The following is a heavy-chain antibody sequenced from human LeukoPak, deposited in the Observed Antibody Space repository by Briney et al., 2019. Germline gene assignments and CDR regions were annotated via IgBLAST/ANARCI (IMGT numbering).Heavy chain of an antibody. CDR3: ARDSQWLVQQEYLQH. J-gene: IGHJ1*01. D-gene: IGHD6-19*01. Sequence: GRSLRLSCAASGFTFSSYAMHWVRQAPGKGLEWVAVISYDGSNKYYADSVKGRFTISRDNSKNTLYLQMNSLRAEDTAVYYCARDSQWLVQQEYLQHWGQGTLVTVSS. CDR2: ISYDGSNK. V-gene: IGHV3-30-3*01. CDR1: GFTFSSYA.